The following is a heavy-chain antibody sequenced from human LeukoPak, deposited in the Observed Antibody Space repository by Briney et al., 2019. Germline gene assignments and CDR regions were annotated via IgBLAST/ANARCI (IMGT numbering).Heavy chain of an antibody. J-gene: IGHJ6*03. CDR2: INPSGGST. D-gene: IGHD6-6*01. CDR3: AREGASSSLPDYYYYMDV. Sequence: ASVKVSCKASGYTFTSYYMHWVRQAPGQGLEWMGIINPSGGSTSYAQKFQGRVTMTRDMSTSTDYMELSSLRSEDTAVYYCAREGASSSLPDYYYYMDVWGKGTTVTVSS. V-gene: IGHV1-46*01. CDR1: GYTFTSYY.